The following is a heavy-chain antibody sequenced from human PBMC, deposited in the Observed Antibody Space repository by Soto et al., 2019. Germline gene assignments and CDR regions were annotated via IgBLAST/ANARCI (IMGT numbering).Heavy chain of an antibody. J-gene: IGHJ4*02. CDR3: ARHKNYYGSGTMYYFDY. Sequence: PSETLSLTCTVSGGFISSDSYYWGWIRQSPEKGLEWIACISYSGSTYYNPTLKSRLIISVDTSKSQFSLRLSSVTAADTAVYYCARHKNYYGSGTMYYFDYWGQGTLVTVSS. D-gene: IGHD3-10*01. V-gene: IGHV4-39*01. CDR1: GGFISSDSYY. CDR2: ISYSGST.